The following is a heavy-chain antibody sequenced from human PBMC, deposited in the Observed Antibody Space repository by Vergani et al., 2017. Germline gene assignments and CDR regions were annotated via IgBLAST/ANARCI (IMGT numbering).Heavy chain of an antibody. CDR3: TRSFGGSSSRASDY. Sequence: QVTLTESGPALVTPTQTLTLTCPFSGCSLDTGRMCVTWIRQPPGKALEWLARIDWDDEEHYNTSLKTRLAISKDTSKNQVVLTMTDMAPVDTATYFCTRSFGGSSSRASDYWGQGILVTVSA. D-gene: IGHD4-23*01. J-gene: IGHJ4*02. CDR2: IDWDDEE. V-gene: IGHV2-70*15. CDR1: GCSLDTGRMC.